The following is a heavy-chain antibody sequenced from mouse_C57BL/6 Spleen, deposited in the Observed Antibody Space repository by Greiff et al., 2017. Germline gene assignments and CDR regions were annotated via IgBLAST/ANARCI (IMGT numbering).Heavy chain of an antibody. V-gene: IGHV1-62-2*01. CDR2: FYPGSGSI. Sequence: LQESGAELVKPGASVKLSCKASGYTFTEYTIHWVKQRSGQGLEWIGWFYPGSGSIKYNEKFKDKATLTADKSSSTVYMELSRLTSEDSAVYFCARHEDRSYYGSSYYAMDYWGQGTSVTVSS. D-gene: IGHD1-1*01. J-gene: IGHJ4*01. CDR1: GYTFTEYT. CDR3: ARHEDRSYYGSSYYAMDY.